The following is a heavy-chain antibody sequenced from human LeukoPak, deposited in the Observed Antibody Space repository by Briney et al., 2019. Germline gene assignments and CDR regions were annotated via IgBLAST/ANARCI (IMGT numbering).Heavy chain of an antibody. CDR1: GDSISSSSYY. CDR3: ARHSRNFVAYTYAMDAFDI. J-gene: IGHJ3*02. D-gene: IGHD5-18*01. V-gene: IGHV4-39*01. Sequence: KPSETLSLTCSVSGDSISSSSYYWGWIRQPPGKGLEWIGSVYYSGNTYYNPSLKSRVTISVDTSKNQFSLKLSSVTAADTAVYYCARHSRNFVAYTYAMDAFDIWGQGTMVTVSS. CDR2: VYYSGNT.